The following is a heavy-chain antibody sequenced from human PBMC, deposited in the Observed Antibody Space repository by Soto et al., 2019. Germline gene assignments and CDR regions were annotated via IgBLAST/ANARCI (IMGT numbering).Heavy chain of an antibody. Sequence: ASVKVSCKASGYTFTSYAMNWVRQAPGQGLEWMGWINTNTGNPTYAQGFTGRFVFSLDTSVSTAYLQICSLKAEDTAVYYCARDRLRIGIAARSDWFDPWGQGTLVTVSS. V-gene: IGHV7-4-1*01. J-gene: IGHJ5*02. CDR2: INTNTGNP. D-gene: IGHD6-6*01. CDR1: GYTFTSYA. CDR3: ARDRLRIGIAARSDWFDP.